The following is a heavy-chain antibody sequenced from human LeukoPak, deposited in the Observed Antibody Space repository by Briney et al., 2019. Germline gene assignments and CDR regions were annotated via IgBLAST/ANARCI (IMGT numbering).Heavy chain of an antibody. D-gene: IGHD6-19*01. CDR1: GGTFSSYA. Sequence: ASVKVSCKASGGTFSSYAISWVRQAPGQGLEWMGGIIPIFGTANYAQKFQGRVTITADESTSTAYMELRSLRSEHPAVYHCARAPGIAVAGIAFDYWGQGTLVTVSS. V-gene: IGHV1-69*13. J-gene: IGHJ4*02. CDR3: ARAPGIAVAGIAFDY. CDR2: IIPIFGTA.